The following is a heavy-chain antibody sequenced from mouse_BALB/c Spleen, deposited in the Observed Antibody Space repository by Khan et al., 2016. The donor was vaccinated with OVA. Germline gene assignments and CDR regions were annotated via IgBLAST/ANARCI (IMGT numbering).Heavy chain of an antibody. CDR3: ARQPNNHYNVLDY. J-gene: IGHJ4*01. V-gene: IGHV2-6-1*01. CDR1: GFSLTNYG. CDR2: IWSDGST. Sequence: VQLKESGPGLVAPSQSLSITCTISGFSLTNYGVHWVRQPPGKGLEWLVVIWSDGSTTYNSALKSRLTITKDNSKSQAFLKMNSLQTEDTAVYFCARQPNNHYNVLDYWGQGTSVTVSS.